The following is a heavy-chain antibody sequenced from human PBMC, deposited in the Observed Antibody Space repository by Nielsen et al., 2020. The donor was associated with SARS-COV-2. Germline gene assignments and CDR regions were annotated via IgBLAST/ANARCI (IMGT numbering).Heavy chain of an antibody. CDR1: GFTFDDYA. J-gene: IGHJ1*01. CDR2: ISFSGNTR. Sequence: SLKISCAASGFTFDDYAMHWVRQAPGKGLQWVSGISFSGNTREYADSVKGRFIISRDNAGNFLFLQMNRRRPDDTALYYCVKVVGGTSSLEHFQKWGQGTLVTVSS. V-gene: IGHV3-9*01. CDR3: VKVVGGTSSLEHFQK. D-gene: IGHD3-3*01.